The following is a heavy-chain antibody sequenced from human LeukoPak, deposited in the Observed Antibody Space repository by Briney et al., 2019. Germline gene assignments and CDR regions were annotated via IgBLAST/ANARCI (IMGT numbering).Heavy chain of an antibody. Sequence: SGPALVKHTQTLTLTCTFSGFSLITSGMCVSWIRQPPGKALEWLALIDWDDDKYYSTSLKTRLTISKDTFKNQVVLTMTNMDPVDTATYYCARISAYGDYYFDYWGQGTLVTVSS. CDR1: GFSLITSGMC. CDR3: ARISAYGDYYFDY. J-gene: IGHJ4*02. D-gene: IGHD4-17*01. V-gene: IGHV2-70*01. CDR2: IDWDDDK.